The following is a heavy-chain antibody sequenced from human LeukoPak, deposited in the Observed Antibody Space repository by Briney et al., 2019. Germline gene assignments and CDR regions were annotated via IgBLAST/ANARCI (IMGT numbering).Heavy chain of an antibody. V-gene: IGHV3-33*06. CDR1: GFTCSSYG. D-gene: IGHD6-13*01. CDR2: FWYDGGNK. Sequence: GGALRLSCAASGFTCSSYGMHWVRRAPGKGLGWVAIFWYDGGNKYYADSGKGRFTIPKDNYKNTLYLQMNSLRADDTAVYYCAKATTSSWYPYGVDVWGQGTTVTVSS. CDR3: AKATTSSWYPYGVDV. J-gene: IGHJ6*02.